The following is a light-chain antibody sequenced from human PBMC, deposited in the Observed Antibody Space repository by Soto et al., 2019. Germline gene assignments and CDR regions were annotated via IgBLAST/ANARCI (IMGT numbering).Light chain of an antibody. CDR3: QMYGSSPPGT. J-gene: IGKJ1*01. V-gene: IGKV3-20*01. Sequence: EIVLTQSPGTLSLSPGETAALSCRASQSLSSSYLAWYQQKPGQAPRLLIHGASSRATGIPRRFSGSGSGTDFTLTISRLEPEDFAVYYCQMYGSSPPGTFGQGTKLDIK. CDR1: QSLSSSY. CDR2: GAS.